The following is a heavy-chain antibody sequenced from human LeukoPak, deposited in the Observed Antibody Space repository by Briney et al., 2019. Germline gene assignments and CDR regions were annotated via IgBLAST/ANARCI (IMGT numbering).Heavy chain of an antibody. D-gene: IGHD1-26*01. V-gene: IGHV3-33*06. CDR1: GFTFSSYG. CDR3: AKGMWELREHESFDI. Sequence: GGSLRLSCAASGFTFSSYGMHWFRQAPGKGLEWVAVMWYDGSNKYYADSVKGRFTISRDNSKNTLYLQMNSLRAEDTAVYYCAKGMWELREHESFDISGQGTMVTVSS. J-gene: IGHJ3*02. CDR2: MWYDGSNK.